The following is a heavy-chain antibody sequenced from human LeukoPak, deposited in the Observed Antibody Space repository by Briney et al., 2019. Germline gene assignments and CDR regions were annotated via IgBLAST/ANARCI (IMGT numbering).Heavy chain of an antibody. D-gene: IGHD2-2*01. V-gene: IGHV1-2*02. CDR1: GYTFTGYY. CDR3: AVLCSSTSCHEDY. J-gene: IGHJ4*02. Sequence: ASVKVSCKASGYTFTGYYIHWVRQAPGQGLEWMGWINPNSGGTNYAQKFQGRVTMTRDTSISTAYMELSRLRSDDTAVYYCAVLCSSTSCHEDYWGQGTLVTVSS. CDR2: INPNSGGT.